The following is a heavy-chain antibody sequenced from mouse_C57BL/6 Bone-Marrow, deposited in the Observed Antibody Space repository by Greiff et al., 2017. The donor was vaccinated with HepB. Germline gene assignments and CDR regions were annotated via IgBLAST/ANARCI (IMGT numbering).Heavy chain of an antibody. CDR1: GYTFTDYE. V-gene: IGHV1-15*01. CDR2: IDPETGGT. J-gene: IGHJ3*01. CDR3: TRGYYDYFWFAY. Sequence: VKLQESGAELVRPGASVTLSCKASGYTFTDYEMHWVKQTPVHGLEWIGAIDPETGGTAYNQKFKGKAILTADKSSSTAYMELRSLTSEDSAVYYCTRGYYDYFWFAYWGQGTLVTVSA. D-gene: IGHD2-4*01.